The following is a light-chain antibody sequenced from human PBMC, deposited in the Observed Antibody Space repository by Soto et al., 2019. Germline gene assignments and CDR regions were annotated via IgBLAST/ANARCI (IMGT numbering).Light chain of an antibody. CDR2: AAS. V-gene: IGKV1-6*01. CDR3: LPDYNYPYT. J-gene: IGKJ2*01. Sequence: AIQMTQSPSSLSASVGDRVAITCRASQGIRNNLGWYQQKPGKAPKLLIYAASSLQSGVPSRFSGSGSGTDFTLTISSLQPEDFATYFCLPDYNYPYTFGQGTKLEIK. CDR1: QGIRNN.